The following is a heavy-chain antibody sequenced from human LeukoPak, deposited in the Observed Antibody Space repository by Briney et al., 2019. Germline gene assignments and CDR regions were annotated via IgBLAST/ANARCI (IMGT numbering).Heavy chain of an antibody. D-gene: IGHD6-6*01. Sequence: SEGSLRLSCAASGFTFSNYAMSWVRQAPGKGLEWVSAISDSGRDTYYADSVKGRFTISRDNSKNTLYLQMNSLRAEDAAVYYCAKRVPYSSSSVYFDYWGQGTLVTVSS. J-gene: IGHJ4*02. V-gene: IGHV3-23*01. CDR3: AKRVPYSSSSVYFDY. CDR1: GFTFSNYA. CDR2: ISDSGRDT.